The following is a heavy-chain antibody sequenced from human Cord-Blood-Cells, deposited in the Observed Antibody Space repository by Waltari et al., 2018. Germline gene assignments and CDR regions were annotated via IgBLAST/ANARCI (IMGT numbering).Heavy chain of an antibody. CDR1: GGSISSYY. D-gene: IGHD3-22*01. CDR2: IYTSGST. J-gene: IGHJ4*02. CDR3: ARDGDDSSGYYFDY. V-gene: IGHV4-4*07. Sequence: QVQLQESGPGLVKPSETLSLTCTVSGGSISSYYWSWIRQPAGKGLEWIGRIYTSGSTNYNPSHKSRVTMSVDTSKNQFSLNVSSVTAADTAVYYCARDGDDSSGYYFDYWGQGTLVTVSS.